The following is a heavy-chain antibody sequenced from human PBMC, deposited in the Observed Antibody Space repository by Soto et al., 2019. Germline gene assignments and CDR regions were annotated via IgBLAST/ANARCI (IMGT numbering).Heavy chain of an antibody. CDR2: ISYDGSNK. J-gene: IGHJ4*02. CDR3: ARSKVVAAPRGLDY. CDR1: GFTFSSYA. V-gene: IGHV3-30-3*01. D-gene: IGHD2-15*01. Sequence: GGSLRLSCAASGFTFSSYAMHWVRQAPGKGLEWVAVISYDGSNKYYADSVKGRFTISRDNSKNTLYLQMNSLRAEDTAVYYCARSKVVAAPRGLDYWGQGTLVTVSS.